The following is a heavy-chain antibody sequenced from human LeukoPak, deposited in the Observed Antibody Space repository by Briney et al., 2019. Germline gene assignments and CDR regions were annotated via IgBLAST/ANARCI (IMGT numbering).Heavy chain of an antibody. Sequence: ASVKVSCKASGYTFKNYDINWVRQATGQGLEWMGWMNPNSGNTGFAQKFQDRVSMTRDTSINTAYMELTSLRSGDTAVYYCARATPGGRHCYSFDYWGQGTVVTVYS. V-gene: IGHV1-8*02. CDR3: ARATPGGRHCYSFDY. J-gene: IGHJ4*02. CDR1: GYTFKNYD. CDR2: MNPNSGNT. D-gene: IGHD2-21*01.